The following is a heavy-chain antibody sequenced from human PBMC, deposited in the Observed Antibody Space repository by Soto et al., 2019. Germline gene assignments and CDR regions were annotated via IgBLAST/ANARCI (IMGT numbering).Heavy chain of an antibody. D-gene: IGHD3-10*01. J-gene: IGHJ4*02. Sequence: ASVKVSCKSSGGTFSSYAISWVRQAPGQGLEWMGGIIPIFGTANYAQKFQGRVTITADESTSTAYMELSSLRSEETAVYYCAWMRAQYYYGSGSSPLPLDYWGQGTLVTVSS. CDR2: IIPIFGTA. CDR1: GGTFSSYA. CDR3: AWMRAQYYYGSGSSPLPLDY. V-gene: IGHV1-69*13.